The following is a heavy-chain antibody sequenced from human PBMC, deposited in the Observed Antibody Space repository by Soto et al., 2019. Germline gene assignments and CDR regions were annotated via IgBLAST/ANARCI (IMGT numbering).Heavy chain of an antibody. D-gene: IGHD6-6*01. V-gene: IGHV4-59*01. Sequence: QVQLQESGPGLVKPSETLSLVCTVSGDSIRSYSWSWIRQPPGRGLEWIGYIYYSGNSNYNPSLKSRVTMSVDTSENQFSLKLTSVTAADTAVYYCARGPLGTEYLPYYYMDVWGKGTTVTVSS. J-gene: IGHJ6*03. CDR1: GDSIRSYS. CDR3: ARGPLGTEYLPYYYMDV. CDR2: IYYSGNS.